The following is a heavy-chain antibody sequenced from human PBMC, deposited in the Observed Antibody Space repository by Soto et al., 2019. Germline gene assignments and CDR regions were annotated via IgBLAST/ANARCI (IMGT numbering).Heavy chain of an antibody. J-gene: IGHJ5*02. CDR1: GDSVSSKTAA. CDR2: TYFRSKWYN. CDR3: ARVSFDHFVHWFDP. D-gene: IGHD3-9*01. Sequence: SQTLSLTCAISGDSVSSKTAAWNWIRQSPSRGLEWLGRTYFRSKWYNDYAKSVKSRITINPDTSKNQLSLLLNSVTPEDTAVYYCARVSFDHFVHWFDPWGQGTLVTVSS. V-gene: IGHV6-1*01.